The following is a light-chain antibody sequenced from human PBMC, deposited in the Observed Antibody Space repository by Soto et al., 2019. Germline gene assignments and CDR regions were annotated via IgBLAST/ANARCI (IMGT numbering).Light chain of an antibody. V-gene: IGKV1-5*03. Sequence: DIQMTQSPPTLSASVGDTVTITCRPSDTINTWLAWFQHKPGKAPKLLIYQASTLESGVPSRFSGSGAGTEFTLTISSLQPDDFATYYCQQYNTYSGTFGQGTKVDIK. CDR2: QAS. J-gene: IGKJ1*01. CDR1: DTINTW. CDR3: QQYNTYSGT.